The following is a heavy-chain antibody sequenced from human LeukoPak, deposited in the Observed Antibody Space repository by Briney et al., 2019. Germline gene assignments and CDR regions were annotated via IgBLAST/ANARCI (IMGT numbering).Heavy chain of an antibody. CDR2: IYYSGST. V-gene: IGHV4-39*01. Sequence: SETLSLTCTVSGGSICSSSYYWGWIRQPPGTGLEWIGSIYYSGSTYYNPSLKSRVTISVDTSKNQFSLKLSSVTAADTAVYYCATDPLEKLWFGESGGQGTLVTVSS. CDR3: ATDPLEKLWFGES. D-gene: IGHD3-10*01. J-gene: IGHJ4*02. CDR1: GGSICSSSYY.